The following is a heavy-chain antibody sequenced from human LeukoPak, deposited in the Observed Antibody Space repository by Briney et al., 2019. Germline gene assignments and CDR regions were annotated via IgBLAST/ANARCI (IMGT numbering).Heavy chain of an antibody. Sequence: GGSLRLSCATSGFTFSNAWMNWVRQAPGKGLEWVGRIRSNSDGGTIDYAAPVKGRFTLSRDDSKTTLYLQMNSLQTEDTAVYYCASLTVDTAMVTPFDYWGQGTLVTVSS. CDR3: ASLTVDTAMVTPFDY. D-gene: IGHD5-18*01. V-gene: IGHV3-15*07. J-gene: IGHJ4*02. CDR1: GFTFSNAW. CDR2: IRSNSDGGTI.